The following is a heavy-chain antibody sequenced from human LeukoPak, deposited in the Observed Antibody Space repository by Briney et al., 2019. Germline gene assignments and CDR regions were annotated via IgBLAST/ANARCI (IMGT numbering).Heavy chain of an antibody. CDR1: GGTFSSYA. Sequence: SVKVSCKASGGTFSSYAISWVRQALGQGLEWMGGIIPIFGTANYAQKFQGRATITADESTSTAYMELSSLRSEDTAVYYCARGGDCSGGSCYSGFDPWGQGTLVTVSS. V-gene: IGHV1-69*01. CDR3: ARGGDCSGGSCYSGFDP. CDR2: IIPIFGTA. D-gene: IGHD2-15*01. J-gene: IGHJ5*02.